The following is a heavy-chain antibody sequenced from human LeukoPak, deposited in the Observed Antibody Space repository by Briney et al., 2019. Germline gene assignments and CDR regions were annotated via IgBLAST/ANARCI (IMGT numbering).Heavy chain of an antibody. J-gene: IGHJ4*02. CDR3: ARDRSFGYYYDCSGQAPFDY. V-gene: IGHV7-4-1*02. CDR1: GYTFTSYA. CDR2: INTNTGNP. Sequence: ASVKVSCKASGYTFTSYAMNWVRQAPGQGLEWMGWINTNTGNPTYAQGFTGRFVFSLDTSVSTAYLQISSLKSDDSAVYYSARDRSFGYYYDCSGQAPFDYWGQGTLVTVSS. D-gene: IGHD3-22*01.